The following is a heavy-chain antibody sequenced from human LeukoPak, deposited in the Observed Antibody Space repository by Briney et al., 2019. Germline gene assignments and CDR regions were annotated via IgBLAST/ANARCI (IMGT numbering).Heavy chain of an antibody. Sequence: GGSLRLSCAASGFTFSSYEMNWVRQAPGKGQEWVAVIWYDGSNKYYADSVKGRFTISRDNSKNTLYLQMNSLRAEDTAVYYRARELIVVVPAAKVGYYYYGMDVWGKGTTVTVSS. V-gene: IGHV3-33*08. CDR1: GFTFSSYE. CDR3: ARELIVVVPAAKVGYYYYGMDV. CDR2: IWYDGSNK. J-gene: IGHJ6*04. D-gene: IGHD2-2*01.